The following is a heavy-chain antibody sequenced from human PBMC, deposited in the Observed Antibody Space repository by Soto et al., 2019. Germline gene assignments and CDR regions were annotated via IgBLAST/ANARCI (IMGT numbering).Heavy chain of an antibody. CDR1: GSSISSCY. CDR3: TRVDTAMTFYFDY. D-gene: IGHD5-18*01. Sequence: PSETLSLPCNCSGSSISSCYWSWIRHPPGKGLEWIGYIYYSGSTNYNPSLKSRVTISVDTSKNQFSLKLSSVTAADTAVYYCTRVDTAMTFYFDYWGQGTLVTVSS. V-gene: IGHV4-59*01. J-gene: IGHJ4*02. CDR2: IYYSGST.